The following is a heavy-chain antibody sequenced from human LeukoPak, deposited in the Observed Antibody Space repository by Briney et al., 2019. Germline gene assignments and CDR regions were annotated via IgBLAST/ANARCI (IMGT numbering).Heavy chain of an antibody. D-gene: IGHD3-16*02. J-gene: IGHJ4*02. CDR2: VNRRGSA. CDR1: GGHFSGYF. Sequence: TPSETLSLTCAVSGGHFSGYFWTWIRQAPGKGLEWIGEVNRRGSATYNPSLRSRVTFLPDTSRNQFSLTLTSVTAADTAVYYCARRQPSMRTSGGFVGHFDYWGQGILVIVSS. V-gene: IGHV4-34*01. CDR3: ARRQPSMRTSGGFVGHFDY.